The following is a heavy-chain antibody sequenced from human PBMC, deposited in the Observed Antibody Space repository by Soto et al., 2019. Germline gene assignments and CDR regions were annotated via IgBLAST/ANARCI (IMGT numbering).Heavy chain of an antibody. V-gene: IGHV3-7*03. J-gene: IGHJ6*02. Sequence: GGSLRLSCAASGFTFSSYWMSWVRQAPGKGLEWVANIKQDGSEKYYVDSVKGRFTISRDNAKNSLYLQMNSLRAEDTDVYYCGRSSWSQLGGMDVWGQGTTVTVSS. D-gene: IGHD6-13*01. CDR3: GRSSWSQLGGMDV. CDR2: IKQDGSEK. CDR1: GFTFSSYW.